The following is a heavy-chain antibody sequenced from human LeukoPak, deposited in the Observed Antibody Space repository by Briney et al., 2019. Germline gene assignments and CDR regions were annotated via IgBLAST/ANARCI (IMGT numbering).Heavy chain of an antibody. CDR2: IYYSGST. J-gene: IGHJ6*02. V-gene: IGHV4-31*03. Sequence: PSETLSLTCTVSGGSISSGGYYWSWIRQHPGKGLEWIGYIYYSGSTYYNPSLKSRVTISVDTSKNQFSLKLSSVTAADTAVYYCARDSAHYYGSGCYTRQGGYGMDVWGQGTTVTVSS. CDR1: GGSISSGGYY. D-gene: IGHD3-10*01. CDR3: ARDSAHYYGSGCYTRQGGYGMDV.